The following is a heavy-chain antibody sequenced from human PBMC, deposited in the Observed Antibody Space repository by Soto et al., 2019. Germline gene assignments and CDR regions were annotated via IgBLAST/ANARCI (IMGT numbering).Heavy chain of an antibody. CDR3: ARALGYCSSTSCRDDYGMDV. D-gene: IGHD2-2*01. Sequence: SETPSLTCTFPGGSISSYYWSWIRQPPGKGLEWIGYIYYSGSTNYNPSLKSRVTISVDTSKNQFSLKLSSVTAADTAVYYCARALGYCSSTSCRDDYGMDVWGQGTTVTVSS. V-gene: IGHV4-59*01. CDR2: IYYSGST. CDR1: GGSISSYY. J-gene: IGHJ6*02.